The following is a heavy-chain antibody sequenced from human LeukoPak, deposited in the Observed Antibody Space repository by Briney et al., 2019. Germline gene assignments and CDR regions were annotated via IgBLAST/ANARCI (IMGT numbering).Heavy chain of an antibody. CDR3: ARDRALLYYYDSSGYSSDAFDI. CDR1: GYTFTRYG. D-gene: IGHD3-22*01. CDR2: IIPILGTA. J-gene: IGHJ3*02. V-gene: IGHV1-69*05. Sequence: GASVKVSCKASGYTFTRYGISWVREAPGQGLEWMGGIIPILGTANYAQKFQGRVTITTDESTSTAYMELSSLRSEDTAVYYCARDRALLYYYDSSGYSSDAFDIWGQGTMATVPS.